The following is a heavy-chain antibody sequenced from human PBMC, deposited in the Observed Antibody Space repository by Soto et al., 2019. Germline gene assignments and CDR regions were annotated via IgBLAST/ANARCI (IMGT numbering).Heavy chain of an antibody. CDR2: ISAYNGNT. CDR1: GYTFTSYG. V-gene: IGHV1-18*01. CDR3: ARVPEGLADCGGDCYSGFYY. D-gene: IGHD2-21*02. Sequence: QVQLVQSGAEVKKPGASVKVSCKASGYTFTSYGISWVRQAPGQGLEWMGWISAYNGNTNYAQKRQGRVTMTTDTTKSTANMELRSLRSDETSVYYCARVPEGLADCGGDCYSGFYYWGQGTLDTVSS. J-gene: IGHJ4*02.